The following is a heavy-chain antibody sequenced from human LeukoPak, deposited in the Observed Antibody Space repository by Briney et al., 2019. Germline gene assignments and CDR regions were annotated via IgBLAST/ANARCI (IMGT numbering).Heavy chain of an antibody. V-gene: IGHV1-2*02. Sequence: ASVKVSCKASAYTFTGYFIHWVRQAPGQGLEWMGWINPNSGDTNAAQKFQGRVTITRDTSISTAYMELSRLRSDDTAMYYCARPDIPGINALDYWGQGTLVTVSS. D-gene: IGHD2-2*02. CDR1: AYTFTGYF. CDR3: ARPDIPGINALDY. CDR2: INPNSGDT. J-gene: IGHJ4*02.